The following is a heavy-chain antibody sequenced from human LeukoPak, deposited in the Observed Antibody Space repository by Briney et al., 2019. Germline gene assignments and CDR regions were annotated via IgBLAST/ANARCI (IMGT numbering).Heavy chain of an antibody. CDR2: IYYSGST. CDR3: ARDVYYDSSGLNAFDV. V-gene: IGHV4-59*01. D-gene: IGHD3-22*01. J-gene: IGHJ3*01. CDR1: GGSISSYY. Sequence: SETLSLTCTVSGGSISSYYWSWIRQPPGKGLEWIGYIYYSGSTNYNPSLKSRVTISVDTSKNQFSLKLSSVTAADTAVYYCARDVYYDSSGLNAFDVWGQGTMVTVSS.